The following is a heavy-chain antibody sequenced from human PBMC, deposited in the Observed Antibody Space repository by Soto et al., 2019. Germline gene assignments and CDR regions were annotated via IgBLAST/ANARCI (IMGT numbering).Heavy chain of an antibody. D-gene: IGHD2-15*01. Sequence: ETLSLTCSVSGDSIRSDNYYWSWVRRAPGKGLEWVSSISGVRDYIRYADSVKGRFAISRDNSKNTLYLQMNSLRAEDTAVYYCARNGRSYCSGGSCYSQDYYYYGMDVWGQGTTVTVSS. J-gene: IGHJ6*02. CDR2: ISGVRDYI. CDR1: GDSIRSDNYY. V-gene: IGHV3-21*01. CDR3: ARNGRSYCSGGSCYSQDYYYYGMDV.